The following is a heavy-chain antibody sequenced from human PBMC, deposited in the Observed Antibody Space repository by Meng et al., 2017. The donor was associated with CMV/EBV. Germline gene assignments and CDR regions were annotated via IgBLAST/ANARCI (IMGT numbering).Heavy chain of an antibody. CDR2: IYYSGST. CDR3: ARHVHDFWSGYYPPYYYYGMDV. J-gene: IGHJ6*02. Sequence: SETLSLTCTVSGGSISSYYWGWIRQPPGKGLEWIGSIYYSGSTYYNPSLKSRVTISVDTSKNQFSLKLSSVTAADTAVYYCARHVHDFWSGYYPPYYYYGMDVWGQGTTVTVSS. CDR1: GGSISSYY. D-gene: IGHD3-3*01. V-gene: IGHV4-39*01.